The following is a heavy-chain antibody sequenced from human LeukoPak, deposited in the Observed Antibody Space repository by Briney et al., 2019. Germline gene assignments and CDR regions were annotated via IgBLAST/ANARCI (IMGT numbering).Heavy chain of an antibody. CDR1: GFTFSSYA. V-gene: IGHV3-23*01. Sequence: PGGSLRLSCAASGFTFSSYAMSWVRQAPGKGLEWVSAISGSGGSTYYADSVKGRFTIFRDNSKNTLYLQMNSLRAEDTAVYYCASPPGYYDSSGYSGEYYFDYWGQGTLVTVSS. CDR2: ISGSGGST. CDR3: ASPPGYYDSSGYSGEYYFDY. J-gene: IGHJ4*02. D-gene: IGHD3-22*01.